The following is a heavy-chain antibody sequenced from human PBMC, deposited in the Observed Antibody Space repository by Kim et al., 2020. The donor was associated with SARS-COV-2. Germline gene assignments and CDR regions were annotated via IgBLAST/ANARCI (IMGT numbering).Heavy chain of an antibody. CDR3: ANGFTNSGFDY. V-gene: IGHV3-23*01. CDR2: MSWDGART. Sequence: GGSLRLSCVASGFTFSTSPMGWVRQAPGEGLERVPRMSWDGARTYYADSVKGRVTMSRDKSKNTAYFYMNILIVEDTAVYYCANGFTNSGFDYCAQGAQV. D-gene: IGHD2-8*01. CDR1: GFTFSTSP. J-gene: IGHJ4*02.